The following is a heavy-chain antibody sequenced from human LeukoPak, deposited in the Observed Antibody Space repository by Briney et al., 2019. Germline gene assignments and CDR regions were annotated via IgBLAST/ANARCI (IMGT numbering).Heavy chain of an antibody. V-gene: IGHV4-61*02. CDR2: IYTSGST. CDR3: ERSKARFLEWLSIYYYYMDV. Sequence: SQTLSLTCTVSGGSISSGSYYWSWIRQPAGKGLEWIGRIYTSGSTNYNPSLKSRVTISVDTSKNQFSLKLSSVTAADTAVYYCERSKARFLEWLSIYYYYMDVWGKGTTVTVSS. D-gene: IGHD3-3*01. CDR1: GGSISSGSYY. J-gene: IGHJ6*03.